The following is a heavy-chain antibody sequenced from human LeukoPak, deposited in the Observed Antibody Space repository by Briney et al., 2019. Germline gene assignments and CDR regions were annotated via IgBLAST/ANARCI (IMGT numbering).Heavy chain of an antibody. CDR1: GYTLTSYG. V-gene: IGHV1-18*01. CDR2: ISAYNGNT. CDR3: ARYRGRQGGNWFDP. J-gene: IGHJ5*02. Sequence: ASVKVSCKASGYTLTSYGISWVRQAPGQGLEWMGWISAYNGNTNYAQKLQGRVTMTTDTSTSTAYMELRSLRSDDTAVYYCARYRGRQGGNWFDPWGQGTLSPSPQ. D-gene: IGHD6-25*01.